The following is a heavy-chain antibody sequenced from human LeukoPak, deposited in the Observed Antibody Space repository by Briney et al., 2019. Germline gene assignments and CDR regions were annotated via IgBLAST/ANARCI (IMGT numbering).Heavy chain of an antibody. J-gene: IGHJ1*01. CDR3: ARCRDCVSYNLLGY. V-gene: IGHV3-33*01. CDR2: IWSDGSNK. D-gene: IGHD1-26*01. CDR1: GFTFSTYG. Sequence: PGRSLRLSCAASGFTFSTYGMHWVRQAPGKGLEWVAVIWSDGSNKYYADSVKGRFTISRDNSKNTLYLQMNSLRAEDTAVYYCARCRDCVSYNLLGYWGQGSLVTVSS.